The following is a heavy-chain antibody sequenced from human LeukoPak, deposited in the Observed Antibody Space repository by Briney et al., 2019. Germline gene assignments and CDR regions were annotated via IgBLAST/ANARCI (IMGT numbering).Heavy chain of an antibody. V-gene: IGHV4-61*02. Sequence: SETLSLTCTVSGVSISSGSYYWSWIRQPAGKGLEWIGRIYTSGSTNYNPSLKSRVTISVDTSKNQFSLKLSSVTAADTAVYYCARGRDDFWRNYYYYYGMDVWGQGTTVTVSS. CDR2: IYTSGST. CDR3: ARGRDDFWRNYYYYYGMDV. D-gene: IGHD3-3*01. J-gene: IGHJ6*02. CDR1: GVSISSGSYY.